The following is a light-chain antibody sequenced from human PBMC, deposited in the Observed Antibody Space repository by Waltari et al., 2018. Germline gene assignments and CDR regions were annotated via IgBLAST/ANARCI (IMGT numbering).Light chain of an antibody. J-gene: IGKJ2*01. V-gene: IGKV1-39*01. CDR1: QRISNS. CDR2: AAS. CDR3: QQSYSTLSHT. Sequence: DIQMTQSPSSLSASVGDRVTITCRASQRISNSLNWYQQKPGKAPKVLIYAASSLQSGVPSSFSGSGSGTDFTLTIRSLQSEDFATYYCQQSYSTLSHTFGQGTKLEIK.